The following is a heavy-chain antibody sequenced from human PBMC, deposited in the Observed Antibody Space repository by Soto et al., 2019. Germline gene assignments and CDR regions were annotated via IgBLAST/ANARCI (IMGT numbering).Heavy chain of an antibody. V-gene: IGHV4-34*01. CDR1: GGSLSDYF. CDR3: ARGISCSGGSCYLYYYYYMDV. D-gene: IGHD2-15*01. J-gene: IGHJ6*03. CDR2: INHRGST. Sequence: SETLSLTCVVSGGSLSDYFWSWIRQPPGMALEWIGEINHRGSTNYNPSLKSRVTISVDKSKNQFSLKLSSVTAADTAVYYCARGISCSGGSCYLYYYYYMDVWGKGTTVTVSS.